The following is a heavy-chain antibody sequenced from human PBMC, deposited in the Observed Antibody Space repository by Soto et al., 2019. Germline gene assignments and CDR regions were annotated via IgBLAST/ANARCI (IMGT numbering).Heavy chain of an antibody. CDR1: EFTFSNYA. J-gene: IGHJ4*02. Sequence: PGGSLRLSCAASEFTFSNYAMSWVRQAPGKGLEWVSSISDNGGTTYYADSVKGRFTISRDNSKNTLYLQMNSPRAEDTAVYYCAKQAPSSGWSDYWGQGTLVTVSS. CDR3: AKQAPSSGWSDY. V-gene: IGHV3-23*01. CDR2: ISDNGGTT. D-gene: IGHD6-19*01.